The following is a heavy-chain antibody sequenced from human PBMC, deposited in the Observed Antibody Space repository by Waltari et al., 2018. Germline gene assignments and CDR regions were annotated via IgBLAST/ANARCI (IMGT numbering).Heavy chain of an antibody. CDR2: IYTGRHP. J-gene: IGHJ4*02. CDR3: ARDVLPNATIWRSYFDY. CDR1: GDSISSYY. Sequence: QVQLQESGPGLVKPSETLSLTCTVSGDSISSYYWSWIRQPAGKGLEYIGRIYTGRHPTYTPSLESRVTMSVATSTNEFSLKLSSVTAADTAVYYCARDVLPNATIWRSYFDYWGQGSLVTVSS. V-gene: IGHV4-4*07. D-gene: IGHD5-12*01.